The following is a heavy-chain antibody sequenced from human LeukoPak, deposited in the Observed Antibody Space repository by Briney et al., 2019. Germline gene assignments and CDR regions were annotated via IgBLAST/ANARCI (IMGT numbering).Heavy chain of an antibody. D-gene: IGHD4-17*01. CDR3: ARNGTVTVTGTKFNYFDY. CDR1: GGSISSSTYY. V-gene: IGHV4-39*01. J-gene: IGHJ4*02. Sequence: PSETLSLTCTVSGGSISSSTYYWGWIRQPPGKALEGIGSIYYSGSTHYTPSLKSRLTISVDTSKNQFSLKVTAVTAADTAVYFCARNGTVTVTGTKFNYFDYWGQGTLVTVSS. CDR2: IYYSGST.